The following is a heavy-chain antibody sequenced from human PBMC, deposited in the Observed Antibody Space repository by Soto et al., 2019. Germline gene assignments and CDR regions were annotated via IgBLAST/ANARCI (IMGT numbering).Heavy chain of an antibody. CDR2: ISWNSGSM. CDR3: TKDRYDYYGSGGNYGMDV. J-gene: IGHJ6*02. CDR1: GFSFDDFA. D-gene: IGHD3-10*01. V-gene: IGHV3-9*01. Sequence: SRRLSCGASGFSFDDFAMHWVRQTPGKGLEWVSGISWNSGSMGYADSVRGRFTISRDNVKNSLYLQMSSLRVEDTALYYCTKDRYDYYGSGGNYGMDVWGQGTTVTVSS.